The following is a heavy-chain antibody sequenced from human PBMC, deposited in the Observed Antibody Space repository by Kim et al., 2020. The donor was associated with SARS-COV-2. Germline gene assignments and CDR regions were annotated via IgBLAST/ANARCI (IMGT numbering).Heavy chain of an antibody. D-gene: IGHD5-12*01. CDR2: VNPNSGTT. Sequence: ASVKVSCKTSGYSFTSYDINWVRQATGQGLEWMGWVNPNSGTTGYAQNFQGRVTMTRDTSISTAYMELSSLRSEDTAVYYCGSFRGYASWGEGTLVTVSS. CDR3: GSFRGYAS. J-gene: IGHJ4*02. V-gene: IGHV1-8*01. CDR1: GYSFTSYD.